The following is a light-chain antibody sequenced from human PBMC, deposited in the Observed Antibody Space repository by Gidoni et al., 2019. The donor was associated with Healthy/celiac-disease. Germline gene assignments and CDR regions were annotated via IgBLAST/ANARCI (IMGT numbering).Light chain of an antibody. Sequence: QSALTQPASVSGSPEQSITISCTGTSSDVGGYSYVSWYQQHPSKAPKLMIYEVSNRPSGVSNRFSGSKSGNTASLTISGLQAEDEADYYCSSYTSSSTKVFGGGTKLTVL. CDR2: EVS. J-gene: IGLJ2*01. CDR1: SSDVGGYSY. CDR3: SSYTSSSTKV. V-gene: IGLV2-14*01.